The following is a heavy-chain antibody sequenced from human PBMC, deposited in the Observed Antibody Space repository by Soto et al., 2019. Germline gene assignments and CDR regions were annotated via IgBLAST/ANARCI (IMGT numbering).Heavy chain of an antibody. CDR3: ARGRYSSRLLLDYYGMDV. V-gene: IGHV3-33*01. CDR1: GFTFSSYG. CDR2: IWYDGSNK. D-gene: IGHD6-19*01. Sequence: PGGSLRLSCAASGFTFSSYGMHWVRQAPGKGLEWAAVIWYDGSNKYYADSVKGRFTISRDNSKNTLYLQMNSLRAEDTAVYYCARGRYSSRLLLDYYGMDVWGQGTTVTVSS. J-gene: IGHJ6*02.